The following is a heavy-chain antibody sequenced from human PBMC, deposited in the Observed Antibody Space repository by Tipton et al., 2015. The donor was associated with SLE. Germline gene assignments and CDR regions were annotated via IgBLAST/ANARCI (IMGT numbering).Heavy chain of an antibody. CDR1: GFTFSNAW. J-gene: IGHJ3*02. CDR3: TTPYRGSYFREAFDI. Sequence: SLRLSCAASGFTFSNAWMSWVRQAPGKGLEWVGRIKSKTDGGTTDYAAPVKGRFTISRDDSKNTLYLQMNSLKTEDTAVYYCTTPYRGSYFREAFDIWGQGTMVTVSS. CDR2: IKSKTDGGTT. D-gene: IGHD1-26*01. V-gene: IGHV3-15*01.